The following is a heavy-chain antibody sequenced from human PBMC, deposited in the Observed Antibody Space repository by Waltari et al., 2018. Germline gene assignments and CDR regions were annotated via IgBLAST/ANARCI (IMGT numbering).Heavy chain of an antibody. V-gene: IGHV4-59*01. Sequence: QVQLQESGPGLVKPSETLSRTCTVSGGSISSYYWSWSRQPPGKGLEWIGYIYYSGSTNYNPSLKSRVTISVDTSKNQFSLKLSSVTAADTAVYYCARAGYSYGSPFDYWGQGTLVTVSS. CDR3: ARAGYSYGSPFDY. CDR2: IYYSGST. CDR1: GGSISSYY. J-gene: IGHJ4*02. D-gene: IGHD5-18*01.